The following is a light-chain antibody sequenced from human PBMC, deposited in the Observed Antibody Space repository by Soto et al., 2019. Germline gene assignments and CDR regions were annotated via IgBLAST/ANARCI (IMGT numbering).Light chain of an antibody. V-gene: IGKV3-15*01. CDR2: GAS. CDR3: QQYNKWPPYT. Sequence: EIVMTQSPATLSVSPGERANLSCRASQSVSSNLAWYQQKPGLAPRLLIYGASTRATGIPARFSGSGSGTEFTLTISSLQSEDFAVYYCQQYNKWPPYTFGQGTKLEIK. CDR1: QSVSSN. J-gene: IGKJ2*01.